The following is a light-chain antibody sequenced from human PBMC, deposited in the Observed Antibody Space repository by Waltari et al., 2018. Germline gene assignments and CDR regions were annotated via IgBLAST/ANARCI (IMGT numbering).Light chain of an antibody. V-gene: IGKV1-39*01. Sequence: DIQMTQSPSSLSASVGDRVTITCRASENVRNFVNWYQQKSGRAPNLLIHDASTLKRGVPSRFSGTGFGTEFTLTITNVQPEDFATYCCQQGYETWTFGLGTRVEL. CDR3: QQGYETWT. CDR1: ENVRNF. CDR2: DAS. J-gene: IGKJ1*01.